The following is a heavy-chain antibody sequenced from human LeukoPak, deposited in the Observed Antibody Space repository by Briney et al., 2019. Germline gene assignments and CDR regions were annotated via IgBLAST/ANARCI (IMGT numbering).Heavy chain of an antibody. V-gene: IGHV3-48*01. Sequence: GGSLRLSCAASGFTFSSYSMNWVRQAPGKGLEWVSYISSSSSTIYYADSVKGRFTISRDNAKNSLYLQMNSLRAEDTAVYYCARDSYYYDSLGYYYYMDVWGKGTTVTVSS. J-gene: IGHJ6*03. D-gene: IGHD3-22*01. CDR3: ARDSYYYDSLGYYYYMDV. CDR1: GFTFSSYS. CDR2: ISSSSSTI.